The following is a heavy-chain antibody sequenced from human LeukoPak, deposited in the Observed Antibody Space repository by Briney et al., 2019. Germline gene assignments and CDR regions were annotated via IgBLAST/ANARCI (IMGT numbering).Heavy chain of an antibody. Sequence: GGSLRLSCAASGFTFSSYAMSWVRQAPGKGLEWVSAISGSGGSTYYADSVKGRFTISRDNSKNTLYLQMNSLRAEDTAVYYCAKDPMEGAARSEPNWFDPWGQGTLVTVSS. J-gene: IGHJ5*02. CDR2: ISGSGGST. V-gene: IGHV3-23*01. D-gene: IGHD6-6*01. CDR3: AKDPMEGAARSEPNWFDP. CDR1: GFTFSSYA.